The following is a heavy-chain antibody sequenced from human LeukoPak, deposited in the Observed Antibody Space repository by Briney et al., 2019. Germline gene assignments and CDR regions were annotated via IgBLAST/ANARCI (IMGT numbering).Heavy chain of an antibody. CDR2: ISDGGDTT. Sequence: GGSLRLSCAASGFTFSNNGMTWVRQAPGKGMEWVTGISDGGDTTYDAGSVKGRFTVSRDNSKNILYLQMNSLRAEDTAIYYCAKTQGFFDHWGQGSRVTVSS. CDR3: AKTQGFFDH. V-gene: IGHV3-23*01. CDR1: GFTFSNNG. J-gene: IGHJ4*02.